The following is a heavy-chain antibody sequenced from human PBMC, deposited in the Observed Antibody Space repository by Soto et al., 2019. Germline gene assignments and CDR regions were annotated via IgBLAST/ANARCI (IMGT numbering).Heavy chain of an antibody. V-gene: IGHV1-69*01. Sequence: QVQLAQSGAEVRKPGSSVKVSCSASGGSFSDFAFSWVRQAPVQGLEWMGGAIPIFAATKYALRFQGRININADASPRTVYLALSSITSDNSTDYYCARVGIVAVPAALASYDAYTNYRFGSCGPGTLVSVSS. J-gene: IGHJ4*02. CDR3: ARVGIVAVPAALASYDAYTNYRFGS. CDR1: GGSFSDFA. CDR2: AIPIFAAT. D-gene: IGHD2-21*01.